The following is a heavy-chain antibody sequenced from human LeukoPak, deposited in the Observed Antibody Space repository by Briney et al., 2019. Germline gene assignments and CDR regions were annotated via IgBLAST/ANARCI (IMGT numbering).Heavy chain of an antibody. CDR2: IYYSGST. Sequence: SESLSLTCTVSGGSISIRNYYWGWIRQPPGKGLAWIGSIYYSGSTYYNPSLKSRVTISVATSKNQFSLKLSSVTAADTAVYYCAREAAAVAGTGDYWGQGTLVTVSS. CDR3: AREAAAVAGTGDY. CDR1: GGSISIRNYY. D-gene: IGHD6-19*01. J-gene: IGHJ4*02. V-gene: IGHV4-39*01.